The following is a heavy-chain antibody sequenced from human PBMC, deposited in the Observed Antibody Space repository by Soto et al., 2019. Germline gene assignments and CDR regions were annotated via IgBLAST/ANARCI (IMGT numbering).Heavy chain of an antibody. D-gene: IGHD2-2*01. CDR3: ARDRCSSTSCSFDY. CDR1: GFTFSSYS. J-gene: IGHJ4*02. V-gene: IGHV3-21*01. CDR2: ISSSSSYI. Sequence: GGSLRLSCAASGFTFSSYSMNWVRQAPGKGLEWVSSISSSSSYIYYADSVKGRFTISRDNAKNSLYLQMNSLRAEDTAVYYCARDRCSSTSCSFDYWGQGTLVTVSS.